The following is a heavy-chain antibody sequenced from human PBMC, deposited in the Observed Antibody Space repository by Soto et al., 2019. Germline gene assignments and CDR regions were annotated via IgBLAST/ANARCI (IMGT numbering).Heavy chain of an antibody. CDR2: ISSSSTYI. D-gene: IGHD1-26*01. CDR3: AIGQVGPPNYYYYGIYV. Sequence: PRLSCAASGFTFRTYSMNWVRQAPGKGLEWVSSISSSSTYIYYADSVKGRFTISRDNTKNSLYMQMISLRAEHTAVYSCAIGQVGPPNYYYYGIYV. J-gene: IGHJ6*01. V-gene: IGHV3-21*01. CDR1: GFTFRTYS.